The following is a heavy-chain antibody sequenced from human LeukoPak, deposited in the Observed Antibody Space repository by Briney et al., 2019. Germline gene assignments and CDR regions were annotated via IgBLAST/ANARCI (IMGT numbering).Heavy chain of an antibody. J-gene: IGHJ4*02. CDR3: AGDQDIVVVPAAGFDY. V-gene: IGHV1-18*01. CDR1: GYTFTSYG. D-gene: IGHD2-2*01. Sequence: ASVKVSCKASGYTFTSYGISWVRQAPGQGLEWMGWISAYNGNTNYAQKLQGRVTMTTDTSTSTAYMELRSLRSDDTAVYYCAGDQDIVVVPAAGFDYWGQGTLVTVSS. CDR2: ISAYNGNT.